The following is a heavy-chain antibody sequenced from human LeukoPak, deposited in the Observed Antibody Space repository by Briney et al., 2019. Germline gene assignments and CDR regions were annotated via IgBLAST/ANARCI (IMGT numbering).Heavy chain of an antibody. CDR1: GFTFSSYA. D-gene: IGHD6-19*01. CDR3: AREQWLATGVDY. V-gene: IGHV3-23*01. CDR2: ISGSGGGT. J-gene: IGHJ4*02. Sequence: PGGSLRLSCAASGFTFSSYAMSWVRQAPGKGLEWVSAISGSGGGTYYADSVKGRFTISRDNSKNTLYLQMNSLRAEDTAVYYCAREQWLATGVDYWGQGTLVTVSS.